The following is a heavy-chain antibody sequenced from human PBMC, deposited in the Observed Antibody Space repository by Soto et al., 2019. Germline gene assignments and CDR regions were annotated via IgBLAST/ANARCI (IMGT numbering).Heavy chain of an antibody. D-gene: IGHD2-21*02. Sequence: EVQLLESGGGLVQPGGSLRLSCAASGFTFSNYAMSWVRQAPGKGPDWVSTITKRGSRTYDVDSVKGRFTISRDNSKNTLFLQMNSLRVEDTGIYYCAKGRDVTEVDVEYFQNWGQGTLVTVSS. CDR3: AKGRDVTEVDVEYFQN. J-gene: IGHJ1*01. V-gene: IGHV3-23*01. CDR2: ITKRGSRT. CDR1: GFTFSNYA.